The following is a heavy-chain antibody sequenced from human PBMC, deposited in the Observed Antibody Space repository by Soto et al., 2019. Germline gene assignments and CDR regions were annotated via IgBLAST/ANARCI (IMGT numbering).Heavy chain of an antibody. D-gene: IGHD3-22*01. Sequence: GGSLRLSCAASGFTFSSYWMSWVRQAPGKXLEWVANIKQDGSEKYYVDSVRGRFTISRDNAKNSLYLQMNSLRAEDAAVYYCARGAHWYDSSGYRYFDYWGQGPLVTVSS. J-gene: IGHJ4*02. CDR2: IKQDGSEK. CDR3: ARGAHWYDSSGYRYFDY. CDR1: GFTFSSYW. V-gene: IGHV3-7*03.